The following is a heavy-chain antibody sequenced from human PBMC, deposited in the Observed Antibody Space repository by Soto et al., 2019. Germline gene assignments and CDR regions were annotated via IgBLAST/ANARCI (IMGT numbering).Heavy chain of an antibody. CDR3: AKAPRYCSGGSCYSVYY. V-gene: IGHV3-23*01. J-gene: IGHJ4*02. Sequence: EVQLLESGGGLVQPGGSLRLSCAASGVTFSSYAMSWVRQAPGKGLEWVSAISGSGGSTYYADSVKGRFTISRDNSKNTLYLQMNSLRAEDTAVYYCAKAPRYCSGGSCYSVYYWGQGTLVTVSS. D-gene: IGHD2-15*01. CDR1: GVTFSSYA. CDR2: ISGSGGST.